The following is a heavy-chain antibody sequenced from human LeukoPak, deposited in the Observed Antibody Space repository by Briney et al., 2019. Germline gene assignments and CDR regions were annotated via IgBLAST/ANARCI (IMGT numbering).Heavy chain of an antibody. D-gene: IGHD6-19*01. Sequence: GGSLRLSCAASGFTFSKYAMTWVRQAPGKGLEWVSVISGSGENTDYADSVKGRFTISRDNAKNTLYLQMNSLRAEDTAVYYCAREVYSSGWSSFDYWGQGTLVTVSS. CDR2: ISGSGENT. CDR3: AREVYSSGWSSFDY. J-gene: IGHJ4*02. CDR1: GFTFSKYA. V-gene: IGHV3-23*01.